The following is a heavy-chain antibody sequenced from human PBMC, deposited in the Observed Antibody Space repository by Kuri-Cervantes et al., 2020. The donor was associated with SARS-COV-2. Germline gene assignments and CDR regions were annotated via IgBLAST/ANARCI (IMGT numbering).Heavy chain of an antibody. CDR2: IIPIFGTA. J-gene: IGHJ3*02. CDR3: ARVDWATPRGPFDM. D-gene: IGHD3/OR15-3a*01. V-gene: IGHV1-69*05. Sequence: SVKVSCKASGGTFSSYAISWVRQAPGQGLEWMGGIIPIFGTANYAQKFQGRVTITTDESTSAAYMELSSLRSDDTAIYYCARVDWATPRGPFDMWGQGTLVTVSS. CDR1: GGTFSSYA.